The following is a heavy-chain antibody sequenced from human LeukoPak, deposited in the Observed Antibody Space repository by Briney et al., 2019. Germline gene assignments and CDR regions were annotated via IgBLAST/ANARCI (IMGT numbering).Heavy chain of an antibody. D-gene: IGHD3-22*01. CDR3: ARYYYGSSGYYGENYYYYMDV. V-gene: IGHV4-59*01. Sequence: SETLSLTCTVSGGSISSYYWSWIRQPPGKGLEWIGYIYYSGSTNYNPSLKSRVTISVDTSKNQFSLKLSSVTAADTAVYYCARYYYGSSGYYGENYYYYMDVWGKGTTVTVSS. CDR1: GGSISSYY. J-gene: IGHJ6*03. CDR2: IYYSGST.